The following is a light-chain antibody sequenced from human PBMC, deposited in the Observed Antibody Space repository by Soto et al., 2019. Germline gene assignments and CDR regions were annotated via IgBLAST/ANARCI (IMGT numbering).Light chain of an antibody. J-gene: IGKJ1*01. CDR1: QSVRSN. Sequence: EIVLTQSPGTLSLSPGERVTLSCRASQSVRSNLNWYQQKPGQSPRLLIFGASTRATGIPDRFSGSGTGTDFTLTISRLEAEDFAVYYCHQYDAAIWTFGQGTKVEIK. CDR3: HQYDAAIWT. V-gene: IGKV3-20*01. CDR2: GAS.